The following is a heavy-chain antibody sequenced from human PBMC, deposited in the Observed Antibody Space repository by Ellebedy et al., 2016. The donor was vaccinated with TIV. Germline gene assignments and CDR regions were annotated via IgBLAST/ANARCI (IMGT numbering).Heavy chain of an antibody. CDR3: ARPLRGDHYDSSGYYNV. CDR2: IDPSDSYT. CDR1: GYSFTSYW. V-gene: IGHV5-10-1*01. D-gene: IGHD3-22*01. Sequence: GESLKISCKGSGYSFTSYWISWVRQMPGKGLEWMGKIDPSDSYTKYSPSFQGHVTISADKSISTAYLQWSSLKASDTAMYYCARPLRGDHYDSSGYYNVWGQGTLVTVSS. J-gene: IGHJ4*02.